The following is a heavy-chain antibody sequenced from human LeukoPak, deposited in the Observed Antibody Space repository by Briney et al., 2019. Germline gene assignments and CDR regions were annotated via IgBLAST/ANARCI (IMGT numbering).Heavy chain of an antibody. CDR1: GFTFSSYA. J-gene: IGHJ4*02. CDR2: IRFDGGDK. D-gene: IGHD3-10*01. CDR3: AKDYYGSGSSDY. V-gene: IGHV3-30*02. Sequence: GGSLRLSCAASGFTFSSYAMYWVRQAPGKGLEWVAFIRFDGGDKYYADSLKGRFTISRDNSKNTLYLQMNSLRAEDTAVYYCAKDYYGSGSSDYWGQRTLVTVSS.